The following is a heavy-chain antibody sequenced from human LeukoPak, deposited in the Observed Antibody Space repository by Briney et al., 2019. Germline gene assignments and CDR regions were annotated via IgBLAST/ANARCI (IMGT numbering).Heavy chain of an antibody. V-gene: IGHV3-21*06. CDR3: ARYRGGYSRGMDV. J-gene: IGHJ6*02. Sequence: GGSLRLSCAASGFSISVYSMNWVRQAPGKGLEWVSSIGRSGAHIYYAASVKGRFTISRDNAKNSVYLQMNNLKVEDTAVFYCARYRGGYSRGMDVWGQGTTVTVSS. CDR1: GFSISVYS. D-gene: IGHD3-22*01. CDR2: IGRSGAHI.